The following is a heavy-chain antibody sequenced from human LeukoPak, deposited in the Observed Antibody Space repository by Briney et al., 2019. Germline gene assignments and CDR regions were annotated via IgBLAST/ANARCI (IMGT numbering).Heavy chain of an antibody. V-gene: IGHV1-18*01. J-gene: IGHJ4*02. D-gene: IGHD2-2*01. Sequence: ASVKVSCKASGYTFTSYGISWVRQAPGQGLEWMGWISAYNGNTNYAQKLQGRVTMTTDTSTSTAYMELRSLRSDDTAVYYCARGVGYCSSTSCYLLGESFDYWGQGTLVTVSS. CDR2: ISAYNGNT. CDR3: ARGVGYCSSTSCYLLGESFDY. CDR1: GYTFTSYG.